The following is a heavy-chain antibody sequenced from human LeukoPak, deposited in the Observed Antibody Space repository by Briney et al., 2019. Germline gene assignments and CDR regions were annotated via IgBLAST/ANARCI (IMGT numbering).Heavy chain of an antibody. CDR3: ARVGYSYGSYYFDY. D-gene: IGHD5-18*01. V-gene: IGHV3-64D*06. CDR1: GFTFSSYS. Sequence: PGGSLRLSCSASGFTFSSYSMHWVRQAPGEGLKYISVITGDGGSTYYADSVKGRFTISRDNSKNTLYLQMSSLRTEDTAVYYCARVGYSYGSYYFDYWGQGTLVTVSS. CDR2: ITGDGGST. J-gene: IGHJ4*02.